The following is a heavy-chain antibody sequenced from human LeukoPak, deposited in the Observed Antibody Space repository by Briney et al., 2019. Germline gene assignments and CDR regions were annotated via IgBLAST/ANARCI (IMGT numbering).Heavy chain of an antibody. CDR2: TYYRSRWYT. CDR1: GDSVSSNSAA. D-gene: IGHD1-26*01. J-gene: IGHJ4*02. CDR3: VRSGSGSYDY. Sequence: SQTLSLTCAISGDSVSSNSAAWNWIRQSPSRGLEWLGRTYYRSRWYTDYGVSVKGRITIYPDTSKNQFSLQLNSVTPEDTAVYYCVRSGSGSYDYWGQGTLVTVSS. V-gene: IGHV6-1*01.